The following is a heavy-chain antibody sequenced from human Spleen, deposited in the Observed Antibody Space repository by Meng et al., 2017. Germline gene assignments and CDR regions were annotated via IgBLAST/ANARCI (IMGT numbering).Heavy chain of an antibody. CDR3: ARAASFSVLTTYFRLFDF. D-gene: IGHD3-9*01. Sequence: VQLVQSGAEVKKPGAAVKVSCKASGYPFTTYGITWVRQAPGQGLEWMGWINIYNGNTDYAQKLQGRVTMTTDTSTSTAYMELRSLRSDDTAVYYCARAASFSVLTTYFRLFDFWGQGTLVTVSS. J-gene: IGHJ4*02. V-gene: IGHV1-18*01. CDR2: INIYNGNT. CDR1: GYPFTTYG.